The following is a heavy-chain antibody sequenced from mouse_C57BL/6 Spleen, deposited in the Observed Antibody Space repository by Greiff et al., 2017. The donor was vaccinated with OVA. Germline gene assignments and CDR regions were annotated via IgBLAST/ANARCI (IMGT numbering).Heavy chain of an antibody. V-gene: IGHV1-26*01. CDR1: GYTFTDYY. Sequence: EVQLQQSGPELVKPGASVKISCKASGYTFTDYYMNWVKQSHGKSLEWIGDINPNNGGTSYNQKFKGKATLTVDKTSSTAYMELRSLTSEESAVYYCARGFRDYWGQGTTLTVSS. CDR2: INPNNGGT. CDR3: ARGFRDY. J-gene: IGHJ2*01.